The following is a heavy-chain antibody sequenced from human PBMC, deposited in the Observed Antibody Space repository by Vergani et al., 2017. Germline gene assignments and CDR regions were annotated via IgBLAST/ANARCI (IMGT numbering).Heavy chain of an antibody. Sequence: VQLQESGPGLVKPSQTLSLTCTVSGGSISGGGYYWSWIRQHPGKGLEWVSGISWNSGSIGYADSVKGRFTISRDNAKNSLYLQMNSLRAEDTALYYCAKATGNGEFVDYWGQGTLVTVSS. V-gene: IGHV3-9*01. CDR3: AKATGNGEFVDY. CDR2: ISWNSGSI. D-gene: IGHD3-10*01. CDR1: GGSISGGGYY. J-gene: IGHJ4*02.